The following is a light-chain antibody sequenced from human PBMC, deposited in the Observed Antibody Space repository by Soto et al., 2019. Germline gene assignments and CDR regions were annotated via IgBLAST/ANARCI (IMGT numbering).Light chain of an antibody. V-gene: IGKV3D-20*02. Sequence: EIVLTQSPGTLSLSPGERATLSCRASQSVSSSYLALYQQKPGQAPRLLIYGASSRATGIPARFSGSGSGADFTLTISSLEPEDFAVYYCQQRSDWLLTFGGGTKVDIK. J-gene: IGKJ4*01. CDR1: QSVSSSY. CDR2: GAS. CDR3: QQRSDWLLT.